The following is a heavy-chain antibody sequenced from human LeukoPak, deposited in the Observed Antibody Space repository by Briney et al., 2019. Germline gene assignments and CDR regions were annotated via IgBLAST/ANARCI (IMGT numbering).Heavy chain of an antibody. CDR1: GDSISSSY. CDR3: ARGGWSLDL. J-gene: IGHJ2*01. V-gene: IGHV4-59*01. Sequence: PSETLSLTCTVSGDSISSSYWSWIRQPPGKGLERIGYIYYSGITNYDPSLNSRVTISIDTSKNQFSLKVTSVTAADTAVYYCARGGWSLDLWGRGTLVTVSS. CDR2: IYYSGIT.